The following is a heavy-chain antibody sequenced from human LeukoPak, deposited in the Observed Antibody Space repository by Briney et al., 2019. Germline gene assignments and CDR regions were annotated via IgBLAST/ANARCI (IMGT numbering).Heavy chain of an antibody. D-gene: IGHD6-19*01. CDR1: GYTFTTNG. CDR3: ARGGGIAVAGFASRPLDY. Sequence: SVKVSCKAYGYTFTTNGISWVRQAPGQGLEWMGGIIPIFGTANYAQKFQGRVTITTDESTSTAYMELSSLRSEDTAVYYCARGGGIAVAGFASRPLDYWGQGTLVTVSS. CDR2: IIPIFGTA. J-gene: IGHJ4*02. V-gene: IGHV1-69*05.